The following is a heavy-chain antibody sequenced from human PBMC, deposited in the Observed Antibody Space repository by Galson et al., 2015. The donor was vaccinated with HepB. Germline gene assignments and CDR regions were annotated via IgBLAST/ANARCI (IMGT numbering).Heavy chain of an antibody. V-gene: IGHV1-3*01. J-gene: IGHJ4*02. Sequence: SVKVSCKASGYTFTSYAMHWVRQAPGQRLEWMGWINAGNGNTKYSQKFQGRVTITRDTSASTAYMELSSLRSEDAAVYYCARDVDTAMALLFDYRGQGTLVTVSS. D-gene: IGHD5-18*01. CDR3: ARDVDTAMALLFDY. CDR1: GYTFTSYA. CDR2: INAGNGNT.